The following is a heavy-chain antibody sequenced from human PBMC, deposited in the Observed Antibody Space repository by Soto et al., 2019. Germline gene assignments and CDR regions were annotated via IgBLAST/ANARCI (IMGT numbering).Heavy chain of an antibody. Sequence: QVQLVQSGAEVKKPGSSVKVSCKASGGTFSSYTISWVRQAPGQGLEWMGRIIPILGIANYAQKFQGRVTITADKSTGTAYMELSSLRSEDTAVYYCARLCSSTSCQRAYFDYWGQGTLVTVSS. CDR1: GGTFSSYT. D-gene: IGHD2-2*01. CDR3: ARLCSSTSCQRAYFDY. J-gene: IGHJ4*02. V-gene: IGHV1-69*02. CDR2: IIPILGIA.